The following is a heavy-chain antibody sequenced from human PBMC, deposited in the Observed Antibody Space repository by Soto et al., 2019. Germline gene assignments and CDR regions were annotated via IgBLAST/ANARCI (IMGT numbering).Heavy chain of an antibody. J-gene: IGHJ6*02. CDR3: ARGAAAPFLSVYYSYYGMDV. CDR1: GDSVSSNSAA. D-gene: IGHD6-13*01. V-gene: IGHV6-1*01. CDR2: TYYRSKWCN. Sequence: PSQTLSLTCAISGDSVSSNSAAWNWIRQSPSRGLEWLGRTYYRSKWCNDYALSVKSRITINPDTSKNQFSLQLNSVTPEDTAVYYCARGAAAPFLSVYYSYYGMDVWGQGTTVTVSS.